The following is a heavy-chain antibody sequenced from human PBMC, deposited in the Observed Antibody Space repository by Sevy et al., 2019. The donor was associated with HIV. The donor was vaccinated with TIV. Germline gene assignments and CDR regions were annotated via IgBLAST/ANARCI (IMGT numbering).Heavy chain of an antibody. J-gene: IGHJ6*02. Sequence: VFCKASGYIFTDYYIHWVRQAPGQGLEWMAWINSDSGVANYAHRFQGEVTVTRDPSLSTAYLELTNLKSNDTAIYYCARLTTQPTSDLYGLDVWGQGTTVTVSS. CDR2: INSDSGVA. V-gene: IGHV1-2*07. D-gene: IGHD4-17*01. CDR1: GYIFTDYY. CDR3: ARLTTQPTSDLYGLDV.